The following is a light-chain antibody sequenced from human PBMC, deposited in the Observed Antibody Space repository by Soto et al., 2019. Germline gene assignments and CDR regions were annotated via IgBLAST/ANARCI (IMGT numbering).Light chain of an antibody. Sequence: QSVLTQPASVSGSPGQSITISCTGTSSDVGSYNLVSWYQQHPGKAPKLMISEVSNRPSGVSNRFSGSKSGNTASLTISGIQAEDVADYYCSSYTGTSPPLVFGGGTKLTVL. J-gene: IGLJ3*02. CDR2: EVS. V-gene: IGLV2-14*02. CDR3: SSYTGTSPPLV. CDR1: SSDVGSYNL.